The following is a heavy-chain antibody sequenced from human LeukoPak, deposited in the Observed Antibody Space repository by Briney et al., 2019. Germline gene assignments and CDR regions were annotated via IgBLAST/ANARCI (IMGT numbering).Heavy chain of an antibody. D-gene: IGHD6-19*01. CDR3: AREAAVATTRASDY. Sequence: GGSLRLSCAASGFTFSTYGMSWVRQAPGKGLEWVSAISGSGGATHYADSVKGRFTISRDNSKNTLYLQMNSLRAEDTAVYYCAREAAVATTRASDYWGQGTLVTVSS. V-gene: IGHV3-23*01. CDR1: GFTFSTYG. CDR2: ISGSGGAT. J-gene: IGHJ4*02.